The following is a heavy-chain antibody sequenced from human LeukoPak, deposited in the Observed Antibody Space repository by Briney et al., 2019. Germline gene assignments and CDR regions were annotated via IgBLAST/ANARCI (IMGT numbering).Heavy chain of an antibody. Sequence: GGSLRLSCAPSGFTFDNFAMTWVRQAPGKGLEWVSEITGSGGSTYYADSVKGRFTISRDNSKNTLYLQMNSLRAEDTAVYYCAKDRTVTTPLKWFDPWGQGTLVTVSS. CDR3: AKDRTVTTPLKWFDP. D-gene: IGHD4-17*01. J-gene: IGHJ5*02. CDR1: GFTFDNFA. CDR2: ITGSGGST. V-gene: IGHV3-23*01.